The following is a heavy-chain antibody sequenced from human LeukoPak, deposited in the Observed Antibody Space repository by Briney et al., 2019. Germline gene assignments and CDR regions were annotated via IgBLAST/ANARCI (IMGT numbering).Heavy chain of an antibody. Sequence: QPGGSLRLSCAASGFTFSSYGMPWVRQAPGKGLEWVAVIWYDGSNKYYADSVKGRFTISRDNSKNTLYLQMNSLRAEDTAVYYCARDQEVVQWLVPVPNLGEDGMDVWGQGTTVTVSS. CDR1: GFTFSSYG. CDR2: IWYDGSNK. CDR3: ARDQEVVQWLVPVPNLGEDGMDV. D-gene: IGHD6-19*01. J-gene: IGHJ6*02. V-gene: IGHV3-33*01.